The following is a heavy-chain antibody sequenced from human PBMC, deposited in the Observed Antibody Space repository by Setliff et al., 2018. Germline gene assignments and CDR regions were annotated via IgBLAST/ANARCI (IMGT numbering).Heavy chain of an antibody. V-gene: IGHV3-7*03. CDR1: GFTFFSYT. J-gene: IGHJ4*02. CDR3: VTGSVPPN. CDR2: TNPDGDEI. Sequence: LRLSCTTSGFTFFSYTMNWVRQAPGKGLEWVALTNPDGDEIHYVDSVKGRFTISRDNAKNSLFLQISSLRAEDTAMYYCVTGSVPPNWGRGTLVTVSS.